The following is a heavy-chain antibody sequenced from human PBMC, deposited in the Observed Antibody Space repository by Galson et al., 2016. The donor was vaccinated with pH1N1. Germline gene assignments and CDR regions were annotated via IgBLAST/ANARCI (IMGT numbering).Heavy chain of an antibody. CDR2: IYYSGST. CDR1: GGSISSGGYY. D-gene: IGHD6-6*01. J-gene: IGHJ4*02. V-gene: IGHV4-31*03. CDR3: ARGSSSMEGEYYFDY. Sequence: LTCTVSGGSISSGGYYWSWIRQHPGKGLEWIGYIYYSGSTYYNPSLKSRVTISVDTSKNQFSLQLRSVTAADTAVYYCARGSSSMEGEYYFDYWGQGTLVTVSS.